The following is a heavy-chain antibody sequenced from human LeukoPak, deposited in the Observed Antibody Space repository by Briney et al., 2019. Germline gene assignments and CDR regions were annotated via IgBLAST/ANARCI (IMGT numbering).Heavy chain of an antibody. CDR2: IKVDGSEK. D-gene: IGHD7-27*01. Sequence: PGGSLRLSCAASGFTFSNYWMSWVRQALWKGLEWVANIKVDGSEKYYLDSVKGRFTISRDNAKNSVYLQMNSLRTEDTAVYYCARKTGVTGEAFDYWGQGTLVTVSS. CDR3: ARKTGVTGEAFDY. CDR1: GFTFSNYW. V-gene: IGHV3-7*03. J-gene: IGHJ4*02.